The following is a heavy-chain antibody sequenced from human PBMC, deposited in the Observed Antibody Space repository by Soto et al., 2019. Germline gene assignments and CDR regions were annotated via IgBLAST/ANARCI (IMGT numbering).Heavy chain of an antibody. CDR2: MNPNSGNT. V-gene: IGHV1-8*01. J-gene: IGHJ6*01. CDR3: ARSDHGDYLDYGMEV. D-gene: IGHD4-17*01. Sequence: QVQLVQSGAEVKKPGASVKVSCKASGYTFTSYDINWVRQATGQGLEWMGWMNPNSGNTGYAQKFQGRVTMTRNTSISTAYMELSRLRSEATAVYYCARSDHGDYLDYGMEVWGQGTTVTVSS. CDR1: GYTFTSYD.